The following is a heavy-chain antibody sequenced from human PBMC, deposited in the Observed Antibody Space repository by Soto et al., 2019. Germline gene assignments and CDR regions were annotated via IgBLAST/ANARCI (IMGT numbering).Heavy chain of an antibody. V-gene: IGHV4-59*01. CDR2: IYYSGST. J-gene: IGHJ4*02. Sequence: SLTCTVSGGSISSYYWSWIRQPPGKGLEWIGYIYYSGSTSYNPSLKSRVTISVDTSKNQFSLKLSSVTAADTAVYYCARRHGPFDFWGQGTLVTVSS. CDR3: ARRHGPFDF. CDR1: GGSISSYY.